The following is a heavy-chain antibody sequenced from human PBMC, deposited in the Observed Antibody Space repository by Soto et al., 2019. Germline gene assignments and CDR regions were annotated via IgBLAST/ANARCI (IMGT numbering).Heavy chain of an antibody. J-gene: IGHJ4*02. CDR1: GFTFSSYG. V-gene: IGHV3-33*01. Sequence: PGGSLRLSCAASGFTFSSYGMHWVRQAPGKGLEWVAVIWYDGSNKYYADSVKGRFTISRDNSKNTLYLQMNSLRAEDTAVYYCARGLPAGVAAAGISSYWGQGSLVTVSS. CDR3: ARGLPAGVAAAGISSY. D-gene: IGHD6-13*01. CDR2: IWYDGSNK.